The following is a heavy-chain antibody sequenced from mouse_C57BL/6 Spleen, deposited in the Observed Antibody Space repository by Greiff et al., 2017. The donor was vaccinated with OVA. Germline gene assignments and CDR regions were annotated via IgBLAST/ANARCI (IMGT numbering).Heavy chain of an antibody. V-gene: IGHV5-16*01. Sequence: EVKVVESEGGLVQPGSSVKLSCTASGFTFSDYYMAWVRQVPEKGLEWVANINYDGSSPYYLDSLKSRFLISRANAKNILYLQMSSLKSEDTATYYCARGGTTVVADWYSDVWGTGTTVTVSS. J-gene: IGHJ1*03. CDR2: INYDGSSP. CDR1: GFTFSDYY. CDR3: ARGGTTVVADWYSDV. D-gene: IGHD1-1*01.